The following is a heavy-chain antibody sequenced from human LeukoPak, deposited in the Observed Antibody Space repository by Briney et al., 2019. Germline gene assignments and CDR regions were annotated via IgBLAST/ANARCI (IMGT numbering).Heavy chain of an antibody. Sequence: GVTLRLSCAASGFTFSSYSMNWVRQAPGKGLEWVSSISSSSSYIYYADSVKGRFTISRDNAKNSLYLQMNSLRAEDTAVYYCARDVTGIAAAGSPDYWGQGTLVTVSS. CDR1: GFTFSSYS. CDR2: ISSSSSYI. D-gene: IGHD6-13*01. J-gene: IGHJ4*02. CDR3: ARDVTGIAAAGSPDY. V-gene: IGHV3-21*01.